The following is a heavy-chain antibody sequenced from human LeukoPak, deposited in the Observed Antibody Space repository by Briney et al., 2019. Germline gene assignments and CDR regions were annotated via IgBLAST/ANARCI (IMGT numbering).Heavy chain of an antibody. CDR3: ARLWNTGYIIYFDS. CDR2: INPNSGGT. CDR1: GYTFTGYY. Sequence: ASVTVSCKASGYTFTGYYMHWVRQAPGQRLEWMGWINPNSGGTNFAQKFRGRVTMTRDTSISTAFMELSRLTSDDTAVYYCARLWNTGYIIYFDSWGQGALVTVSS. D-gene: IGHD5-12*01. J-gene: IGHJ4*02. V-gene: IGHV1-2*02.